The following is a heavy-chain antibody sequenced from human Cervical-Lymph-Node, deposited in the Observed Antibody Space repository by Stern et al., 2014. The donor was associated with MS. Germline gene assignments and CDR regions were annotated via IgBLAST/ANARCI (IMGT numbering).Heavy chain of an antibody. V-gene: IGHV1-46*01. D-gene: IGHD1-26*01. CDR2: INPAYDRT. CDR3: ARGAGSALDDY. CDR1: GSTFSSYY. Sequence: QVQLVQSGAEVKKSGASVKVSCKASGSTFSSYYIHRVRQAPGQGLEWMGKINPAYDRTTYTQKFQGRVTMTRDTSTSTVYMELSSLRSDDTAVYYCARGAGSALDDYWGQGTLVTVSS. J-gene: IGHJ4*02.